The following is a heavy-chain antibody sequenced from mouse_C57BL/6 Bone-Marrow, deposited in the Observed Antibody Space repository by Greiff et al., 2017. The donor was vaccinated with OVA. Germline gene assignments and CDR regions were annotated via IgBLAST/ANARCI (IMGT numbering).Heavy chain of an antibody. J-gene: IGHJ2*01. CDR1: GYTFTSYW. CDR3: ARRGGPDY. V-gene: IGHV1-55*01. Sequence: VQLQQSGAELVKPGASVKMSCKASGYTFTSYWITWVKQRPGQGLEWIGDSYPGSGSTNYNEKVKIKATLTVDTSSSTAYMQLSSLTSEDSAVYYCARRGGPDYWGQGTTLTVSS. CDR2: SYPGSGST.